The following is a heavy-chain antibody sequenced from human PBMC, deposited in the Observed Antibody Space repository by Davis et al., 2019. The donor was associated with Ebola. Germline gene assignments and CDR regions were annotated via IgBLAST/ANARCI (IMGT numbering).Heavy chain of an antibody. J-gene: IGHJ2*01. V-gene: IGHV1-8*01. CDR3: ARWYDSSGYYGWYFDL. CDR2: MNPNSGNT. Sequence: ASVKVSCKASGYTFTSYDINWVRQATGQGLEWMGWMNPNSGNTGYAQKFQGRVTMTKNTSISTAYMELSSLRSEDTAVYYCARWYDSSGYYGWYFDLWGRGTLVTVSS. D-gene: IGHD3-22*01. CDR1: GYTFTSYD.